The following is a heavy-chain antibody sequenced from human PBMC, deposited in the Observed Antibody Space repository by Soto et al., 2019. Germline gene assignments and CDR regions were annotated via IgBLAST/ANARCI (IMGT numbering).Heavy chain of an antibody. J-gene: IGHJ4*02. Sequence: EVQLVESGGDLIQPGGSLRLSCAASGFTVSSNDMSWVRQAPGKGLEWVSLIYSSGSTHYADSVKGRFTISRDNSKNTVHLKRNTLRADDTAVYYCVSRPLNGNGAYWGQGTLVTVSS. V-gene: IGHV3-53*01. CDR1: GFTVSSND. CDR2: IYSSGST. CDR3: VSRPLNGNGAY. D-gene: IGHD2-8*01.